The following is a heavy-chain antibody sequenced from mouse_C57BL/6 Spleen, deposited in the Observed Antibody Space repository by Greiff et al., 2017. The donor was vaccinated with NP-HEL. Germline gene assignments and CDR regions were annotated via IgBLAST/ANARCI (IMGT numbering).Heavy chain of an antibody. J-gene: IGHJ2*01. CDR2: IDPSDSET. CDR1: GYTFTSYW. V-gene: IGHV1-52*01. D-gene: IGHD2-1*01. CDR3: ARALPGKYFDY. Sequence: QVQLKQPGAELVRPGSSVKLSCKASGYTFTSYWMHWVKQRPIQGLEWIGNIDPSDSETHYNQKFKDKATLTVDKSSSTAYMQLSSLTSEDSAVYYCARALPGKYFDYWGQGTTLTVSS.